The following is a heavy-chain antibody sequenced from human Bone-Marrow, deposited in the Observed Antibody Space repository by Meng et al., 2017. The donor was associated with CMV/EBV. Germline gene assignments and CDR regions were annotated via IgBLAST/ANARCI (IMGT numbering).Heavy chain of an antibody. V-gene: IGHV3-30*04. CDR1: GFTSSSYA. D-gene: IGHD2-2*01. Sequence: GGSRRLSFAASGFTSSSYAMHWVRQAPGKGLEGVAVISYDGSNKYYADSVKGRFTISRDNSKNTLYLQMNSLRAEDTAVYYCARDRIRGIVVVPADVMDVWGQGTTVTVSS. CDR3: ARDRIRGIVVVPADVMDV. CDR2: ISYDGSNK. J-gene: IGHJ6*02.